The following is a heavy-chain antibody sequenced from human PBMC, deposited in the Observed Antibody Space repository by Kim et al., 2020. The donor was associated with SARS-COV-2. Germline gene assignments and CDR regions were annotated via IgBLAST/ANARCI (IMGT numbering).Heavy chain of an antibody. J-gene: IGHJ6*02. V-gene: IGHV5-51*01. CDR1: GYSFTSYW. CDR3: ARLRGVWSSTSCYEGLDV. D-gene: IGHD2-2*01. CDR2: IYPGDSDT. Sequence: GESLKISCKGSGYSFTSYWIGWVRQMPGKGLEWMGIIYPGDSDTRYSPSFQGQVTISADKSISTAYLQWSSLKASDTAMYYCARLRGVWSSTSCYEGLDVWGQGTTVTVSS.